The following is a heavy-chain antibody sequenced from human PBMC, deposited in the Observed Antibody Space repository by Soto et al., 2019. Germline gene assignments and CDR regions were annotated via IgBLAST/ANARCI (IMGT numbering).Heavy chain of an antibody. CDR2: FDPEDGET. V-gene: IGHV1-24*01. CDR3: ARGGIPYYYYAMDV. J-gene: IGHJ6*02. Sequence: ASVKVSCKVSGYTLTELSMHWVRQAPGKGLEWMGGFDPEDGETIYAQKFQGRVTMTKDTSTDTAYMELRSLRSEDTAVYYCARGGIPYYYYAMDVWGQGTTVTVSS. CDR1: GYTLTELS.